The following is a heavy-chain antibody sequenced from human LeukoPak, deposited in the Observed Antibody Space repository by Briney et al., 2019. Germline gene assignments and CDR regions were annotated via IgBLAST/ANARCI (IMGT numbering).Heavy chain of an antibody. J-gene: IGHJ4*02. CDR1: GFMLSGSA. CDR2: INDAGSHI. CDR3: ARDPAHYLRYGYFDY. V-gene: IGHV3-21*01. D-gene: IGHD4-17*01. Sequence: GGSLRLSCAASGFMLSGSAMNWVRQAPGKGLEWVSSINDAGSHIYYTDSVKGRFTISRDNAKNSLYLQMNSLRAEDSALYYCARDPAHYLRYGYFDYWGQGTLVTVSS.